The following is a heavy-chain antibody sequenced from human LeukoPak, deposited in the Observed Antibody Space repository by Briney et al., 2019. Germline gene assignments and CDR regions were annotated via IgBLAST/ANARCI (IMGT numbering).Heavy chain of an antibody. V-gene: IGHV1-2*02. J-gene: IGHJ6*02. CDR3: ARGQTMVRGVIFKGYGMDV. CDR1: GYTFTGYY. CDR2: INPNSGGT. D-gene: IGHD3-10*01. Sequence: ASVKVSCKASGYTFTGYYMHWVRQAPGQGLEWMGWINPNSGGTNYAQKFQGRVTMTRDTSISTAYMELSRLRSDDTAVYYCARGQTMVRGVIFKGYGMDVWGQGTTVTVSS.